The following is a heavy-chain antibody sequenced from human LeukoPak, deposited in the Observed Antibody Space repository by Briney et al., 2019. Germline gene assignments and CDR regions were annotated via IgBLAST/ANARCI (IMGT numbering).Heavy chain of an antibody. Sequence: SETLSLTGRVSGGSISSYYWSWIGRSAGKGLEGIGRIYTSGSTHYNPSLKSRVTMSVDTSKNQFSLKLSSVTAADTAVYYCAGDYYDSSGSDYWGQGTLVTVSS. CDR1: GGSISSYY. D-gene: IGHD3-22*01. J-gene: IGHJ4*02. V-gene: IGHV4-4*07. CDR3: AGDYYDSSGSDY. CDR2: IYTSGST.